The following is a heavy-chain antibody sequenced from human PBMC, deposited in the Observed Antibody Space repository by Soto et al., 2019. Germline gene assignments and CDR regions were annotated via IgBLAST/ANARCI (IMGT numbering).Heavy chain of an antibody. CDR1: GYTFTSYY. CDR3: ARVVKNEMTYYYGSGSKTFDP. D-gene: IGHD3-10*01. CDR2: INPSGGST. J-gene: IGHJ5*02. Sequence: ASVKVSCKASGYTFTSYYMHWVRQAPGQGLEWMGIINPSGGSTSYAQKFQGRVTMTRDTSTSTVYMELSSLRSEDTAVYYCARVVKNEMTYYYGSGSKTFDPWGQGTLVTVSS. V-gene: IGHV1-46*01.